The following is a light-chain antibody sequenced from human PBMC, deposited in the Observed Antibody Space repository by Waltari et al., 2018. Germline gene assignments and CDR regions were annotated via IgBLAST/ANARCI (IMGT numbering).Light chain of an antibody. CDR1: NSNIGGNY. Sequence: QSVLTQPPSVSAAPGQKVTISCSGHNSNIGGNYVSWYQRLPGTAPKLLVYDSNKRPPGIPDRFSGSKSGTSATLDITGLQTGDEADYYCGTWDNSLNAGVFGGGTKLTVL. J-gene: IGLJ3*02. V-gene: IGLV1-51*01. CDR3: GTWDNSLNAGV. CDR2: DSN.